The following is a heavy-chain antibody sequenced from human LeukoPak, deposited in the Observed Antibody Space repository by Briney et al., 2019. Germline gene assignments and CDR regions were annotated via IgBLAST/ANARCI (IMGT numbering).Heavy chain of an antibody. D-gene: IGHD6-13*01. CDR1: RFTFSSYG. J-gene: IGHJ4*02. CDR2: ISYDGSNK. Sequence: LRLSCASSRFTFSSYGMHWVRQAPGKGLEWGAVISYDGSNKYYADSVKGRFTISRDNSKNRLYLQMHSLRADDTAVYYCAKISSSRWYPDYWRQGTLVTVSS. CDR3: AKISSSRWYPDY. V-gene: IGHV3-30*18.